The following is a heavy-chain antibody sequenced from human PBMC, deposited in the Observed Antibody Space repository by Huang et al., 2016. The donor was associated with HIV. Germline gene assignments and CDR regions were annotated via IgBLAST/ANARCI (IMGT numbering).Heavy chain of an antibody. D-gene: IGHD2-2*01. Sequence: EVQLVQSGAEVKKPGESLKISCKGSGYNFMNYWIGWVRQMPGKGLEWMGIIYPGDSDIRYRPSFQGQVTISADKFISTAYLHLSSLKTSDTAIYYCARRESSPSAFDSWGQGTRVTVSS. CDR1: GYNFMNYW. J-gene: IGHJ4*02. V-gene: IGHV5-51*01. CDR2: IYPGDSDI. CDR3: ARRESSPSAFDS.